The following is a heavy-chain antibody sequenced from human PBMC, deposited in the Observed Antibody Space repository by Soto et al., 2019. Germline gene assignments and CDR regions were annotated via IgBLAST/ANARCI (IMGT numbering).Heavy chain of an antibody. D-gene: IGHD3-22*01. J-gene: IGHJ4*02. Sequence: GESLKISCNGSGYSFAVYWITWVRQKPGEGLEWMGRIDPSDSQTYYSPSFRGHVTISVTKSITTVFLQWSSLRASDTAMYYCARQIYDSDTGPNFQYYFDSWGQGTPVTVS. V-gene: IGHV5-10-1*01. CDR3: ARQIYDSDTGPNFQYYFDS. CDR2: IDPSDSQT. CDR1: GYSFAVYW.